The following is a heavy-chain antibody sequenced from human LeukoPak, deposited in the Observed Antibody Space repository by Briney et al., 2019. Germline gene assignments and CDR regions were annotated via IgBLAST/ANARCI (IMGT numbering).Heavy chain of an antibody. CDR2: ISYDGSNK. J-gene: IGHJ4*02. CDR3: VRAQDAYNSLYFDT. CDR1: GFIFSRYS. V-gene: IGHV3-30-3*01. D-gene: IGHD5-24*01. Sequence: SGGSLRLSCTASGFIFSRYSAHWVRQPPGKGLEWVAFISYDGSNKYYADSVKGRFTISRDNSKNRMYLQMNSLRVEDTAVYYCVRAQDAYNSLYFDTWGQGALVTVSS.